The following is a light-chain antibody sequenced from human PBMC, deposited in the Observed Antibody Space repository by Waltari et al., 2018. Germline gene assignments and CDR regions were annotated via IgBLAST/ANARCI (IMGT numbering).Light chain of an antibody. J-gene: IGLJ3*02. CDR3: SSYAGSNHLV. CDR2: EVN. Sequence: QSALTQPPSASGSPGQSVTISCTGTSSDVGGYNYLSWYQHHPGKAPKLMVYEVNKRPSGVPDRFSGSKSGNTASLTVSGLQAEDESDYYCSSYAGSNHLVFGGGTKLTVL. CDR1: SSDVGGYNY. V-gene: IGLV2-8*01.